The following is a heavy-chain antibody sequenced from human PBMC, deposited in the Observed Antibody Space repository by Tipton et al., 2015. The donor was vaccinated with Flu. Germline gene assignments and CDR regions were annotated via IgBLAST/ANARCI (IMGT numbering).Heavy chain of an antibody. CDR1: GFTVSSNY. CDR3: ARNGDSIRPFDS. D-gene: IGHD3-10*01. CDR2: IYSGGST. J-gene: IGHJ4*02. Sequence: SLRLSCAASGFTVSSNYMSWVRQAPGKGLEWVSVIYSGGSTYHADSVKGRFSISRDNSKNSLYLQMNSLRDEDTALYYCARNGDSIRPFDSWGQGALVTVSS. V-gene: IGHV3-53*01.